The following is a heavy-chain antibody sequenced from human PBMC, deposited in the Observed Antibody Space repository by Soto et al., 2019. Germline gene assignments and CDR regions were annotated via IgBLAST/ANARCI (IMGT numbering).Heavy chain of an antibody. CDR3: AHSPFFGDKLDY. Sequence: QITLKESGPTLVKPTQTLTLTCTFSGFSLTTGGVGVVWIRQPPGKALEWLAVIYWDDDKRYRPSLKSRLTISKDTSQHQVVLTMTNMDPVDTATYFCAHSPFFGDKLDYWGQGTQVIVSS. J-gene: IGHJ4*02. CDR2: IYWDDDK. D-gene: IGHD2-21*01. V-gene: IGHV2-5*02. CDR1: GFSLTTGGVG.